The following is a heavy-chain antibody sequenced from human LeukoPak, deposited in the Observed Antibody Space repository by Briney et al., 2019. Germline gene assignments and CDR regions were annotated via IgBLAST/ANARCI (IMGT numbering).Heavy chain of an antibody. CDR1: GFTFSNAW. V-gene: IGHV3-15*01. D-gene: IGHD3-10*01. J-gene: IGHJ4*02. CDR3: LTDLWFGDLLKVY. Sequence: PGGSLRLSRAASGFTFSNAWMRWVRQAPGKGLEWVGRIKSKTAGGTTDYAAPVKGRFAISRDESKDTLYLQMNSLKIEDTAVYYCLTDLWFGDLLKVYWGQGTLVTVSS. CDR2: IKSKTAGGTT.